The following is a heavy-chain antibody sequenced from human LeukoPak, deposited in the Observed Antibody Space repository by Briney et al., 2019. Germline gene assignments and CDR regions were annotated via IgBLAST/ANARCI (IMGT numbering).Heavy chain of an antibody. Sequence: GGCLRLSCAASGFTFSSYEMNWVRQAPGKGLEWVSYISSSGSTIYYADSVKGRFTISRDNAKNSLYLQMNSLRAEDTAVYYCARELGYLWSFDYWGQGTLVTVSS. CDR1: GFTFSSYE. CDR3: ARELGYLWSFDY. CDR2: ISSSGSTI. V-gene: IGHV3-48*03. J-gene: IGHJ4*02. D-gene: IGHD3-3*01.